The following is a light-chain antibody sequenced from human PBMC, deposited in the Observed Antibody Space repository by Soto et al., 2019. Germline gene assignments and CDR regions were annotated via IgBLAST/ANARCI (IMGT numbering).Light chain of an antibody. CDR1: QSVSSSS. CDR2: GAS. CDR3: QQYGSSPVIT. V-gene: IGKV3-20*01. Sequence: EIVLTQSPGTLFLSQGERATLPCRASQSVSSSSLAWYKQKPGQAPRLLIYGASSRATGIPDRFSGSGSGTDFTLTISRLEPEDFAVYYCQQYGSSPVITFGQGTRLEIK. J-gene: IGKJ5*01.